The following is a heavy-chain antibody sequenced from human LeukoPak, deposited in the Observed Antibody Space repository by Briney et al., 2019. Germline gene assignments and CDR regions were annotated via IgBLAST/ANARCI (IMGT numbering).Heavy chain of an antibody. J-gene: IGHJ4*02. CDR1: GFTFSSYS. D-gene: IGHD3-10*01. Sequence: PGGSLRLSCAASGFTFSSYSMNWVRQAPGKGLDWVSSISSSSSYIYYADSVKGRFTISRDNAKNSLYLQMNSLRAEDTAVYYCARGGLDYYGSGSYYRHFDYWGQGTLVTVSS. V-gene: IGHV3-21*01. CDR3: ARGGLDYYGSGSYYRHFDY. CDR2: ISSSSSYI.